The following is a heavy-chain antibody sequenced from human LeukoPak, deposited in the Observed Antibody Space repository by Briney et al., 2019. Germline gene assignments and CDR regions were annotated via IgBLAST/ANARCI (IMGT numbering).Heavy chain of an antibody. CDR2: ISSNGGST. Sequence: GGSLRLSCAASGSTFSSYAMHWVRQAPGKRLEYVSAISSNGGSTYYANSVKGRFTISRDDSKNTLYLQMGSLRAEDMAVYYCASHSSSSGGDDYWGQGTLVTVSS. J-gene: IGHJ4*02. CDR3: ASHSSSSGGDDY. V-gene: IGHV3-64*01. D-gene: IGHD6-6*01. CDR1: GSTFSSYA.